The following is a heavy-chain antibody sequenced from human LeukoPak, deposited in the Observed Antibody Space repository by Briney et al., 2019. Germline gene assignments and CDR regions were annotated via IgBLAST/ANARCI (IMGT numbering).Heavy chain of an antibody. D-gene: IGHD6-19*01. CDR3: ARHPSHYSSGWYFQDLVYYYYMDV. J-gene: IGHJ6*03. CDR2: IYTSGST. V-gene: IGHV4-4*07. Sequence: PSETLSLTCTVSGGSISSYYWSWIRQPAGKGLEWIGRIYTSGSTNYNPSLKSRVTISVDTSKNQFSLKLSSVTAADTAVYYCARHPSHYSSGWYFQDLVYYYYMDVWGKGTTVTVSS. CDR1: GGSISSYY.